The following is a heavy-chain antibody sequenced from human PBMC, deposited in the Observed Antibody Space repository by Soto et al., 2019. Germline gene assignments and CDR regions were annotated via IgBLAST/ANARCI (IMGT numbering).Heavy chain of an antibody. D-gene: IGHD6-6*01. J-gene: IGHJ4*02. CDR3: ARDLQAPYSSSAGY. CDR1: GFTFSSYA. V-gene: IGHV3-30-3*01. CDR2: ISYDGSNK. Sequence: VGSLRLSCAASGFTFSSYAMHWVRQAPGKGLEWVAVISYDGSNKYYADSVKGRFTISRDNSKNTLYLQMNSLRAEDTAVYYCARDLQAPYSSSAGYWGQGTLVTVSS.